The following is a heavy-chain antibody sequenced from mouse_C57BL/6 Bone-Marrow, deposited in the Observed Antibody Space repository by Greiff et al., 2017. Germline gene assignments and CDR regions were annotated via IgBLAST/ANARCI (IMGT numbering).Heavy chain of an antibody. D-gene: IGHD2-4*01. J-gene: IGHJ2*01. CDR1: GFNIKDDY. Sequence: VQLQQSGAELVRPGASVKLSCTASGFNIKDDYMHWVKQRPEQGLEWIGWIDPENGDTEYASKFQGKATITADTSSNTAYLQLSSLTSEDTAVYFCTVSDDDPDYWGKGTTLTVSA. CDR2: IDPENGDT. CDR3: TVSDDDPDY. V-gene: IGHV14-4*01.